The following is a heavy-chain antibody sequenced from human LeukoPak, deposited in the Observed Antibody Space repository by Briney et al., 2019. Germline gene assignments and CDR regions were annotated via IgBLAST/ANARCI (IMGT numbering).Heavy chain of an antibody. CDR2: ISAYNGNT. V-gene: IGHV1-18*01. J-gene: IGHJ6*02. Sequence: GASVKVSCKASGYTFTSYGISWVRQAPGQGLEWMGWISAYNGNTNYAQKLQGRVTMTTDTSTSTACMELRSLRSDDTAVYYCVAAISGMDVWGQGTTVTVSS. CDR3: VAAISGMDV. CDR1: GYTFTSYG. D-gene: IGHD6-19*01.